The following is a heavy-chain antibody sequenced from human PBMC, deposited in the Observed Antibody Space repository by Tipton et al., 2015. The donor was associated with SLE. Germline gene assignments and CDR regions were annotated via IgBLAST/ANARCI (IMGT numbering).Heavy chain of an antibody. CDR3: ARGGSSWFRYYFDY. CDR2: IDHSGNT. J-gene: IGHJ4*02. D-gene: IGHD6-13*01. Sequence: TLSLTCAVAGYSINNGYYWGWVRQPPGKGLEWIGSIDHSGNTYYKSSLKSRVTISVDTSKNQFSLKLSSVTAADTAVYYCARGGSSWFRYYFDYWGQGTLVTVSS. CDR1: GYSINNGYY. V-gene: IGHV4-38-2*01.